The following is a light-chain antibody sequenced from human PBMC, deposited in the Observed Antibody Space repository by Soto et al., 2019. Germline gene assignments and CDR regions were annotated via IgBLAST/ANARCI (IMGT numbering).Light chain of an antibody. CDR2: AAS. CDR3: QQSYSSPYT. J-gene: IGKJ2*01. CDR1: QFISTY. Sequence: DIQMTQSPSSLSASVGDRVTIACRASQFISTYLNWYQHKPGKAPKLLIYAASSLKSGFPSRFVGSGSGTDFTLTINSLQPEDFATYYCQQSYSSPYTFGQGTKVDIK. V-gene: IGKV1-39*01.